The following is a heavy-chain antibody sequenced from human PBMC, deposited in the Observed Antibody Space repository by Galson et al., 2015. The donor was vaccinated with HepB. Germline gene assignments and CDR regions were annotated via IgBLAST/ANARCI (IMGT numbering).Heavy chain of an antibody. D-gene: IGHD2-2*01. J-gene: IGHJ4*02. Sequence: SLRLSCAASGFTFSSYSMNWVHQAPGKGLEWVSSISSSSSYIYYADSVKGRFTISRDNAKNSLYLQMNSLRAEDTAVYYCASGRSSAIDYWGQGTLVTVSS. V-gene: IGHV3-21*01. CDR1: GFTFSSYS. CDR2: ISSSSSYI. CDR3: ASGRSSAIDY.